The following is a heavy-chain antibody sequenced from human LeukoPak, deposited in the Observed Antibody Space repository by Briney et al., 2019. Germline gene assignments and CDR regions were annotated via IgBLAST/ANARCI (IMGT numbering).Heavy chain of an antibody. CDR2: VSGSGGST. J-gene: IGHJ4*02. CDR3: AKVSASRTGYLDY. D-gene: IGHD3/OR15-3a*01. Sequence: GGSLRLSCAASGFTFNNYAMTWVRRAPGKGLEWVSSVSGSGGSTYYADSVKGRFTISRDNSKNTLYLQMNSLRAQDTAVYYCAKVSASRTGYLDYWGQETLVTVSS. V-gene: IGHV3-23*01. CDR1: GFTFNNYA.